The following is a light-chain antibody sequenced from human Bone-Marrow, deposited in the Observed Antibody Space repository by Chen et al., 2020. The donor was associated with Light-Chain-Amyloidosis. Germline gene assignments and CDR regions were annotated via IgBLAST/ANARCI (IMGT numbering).Light chain of an antibody. CDR3: TSDAGSDNLGV. V-gene: IGLV2-8*01. CDR2: RVS. CDR1: TSDVGDYDY. J-gene: IGLJ1*01. Sequence: QDALPQPSSAFGPPEPSVIISCTGTTSDVGDYDYVSRYQQHPVQAPKLLIYRVSKRPSGVPERFSASKSGNTASLTVCRLQADDEADYYCTSDAGSDNLGVFGTGTTVTVL.